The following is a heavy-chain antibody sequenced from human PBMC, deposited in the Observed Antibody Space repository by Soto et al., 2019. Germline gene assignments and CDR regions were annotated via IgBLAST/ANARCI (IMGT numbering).Heavy chain of an antibody. CDR1: GGTFSTSS. Sequence: QVQLVQSGAEVKKPGSSVKVSCKASGGTFSTSSINWLRQAPGQRPEWMGNILPIFGTADYAPKFQDRVTXPXAXSXXTAYMEMRSLFSEDTAVYYCARGHEYGGNSDAFDIWGQGTVVTVSS. CDR3: ARGHEYGGNSDAFDI. CDR2: ILPIFGTA. J-gene: IGHJ3*02. D-gene: IGHD4-17*01. V-gene: IGHV1-69*15.